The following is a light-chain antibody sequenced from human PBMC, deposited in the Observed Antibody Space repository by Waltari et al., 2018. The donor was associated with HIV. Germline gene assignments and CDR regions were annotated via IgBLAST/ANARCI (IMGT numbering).Light chain of an antibody. V-gene: IGKV1-39*01. CDR1: QTIGGS. CDR2: GAS. J-gene: IGKJ4*01. Sequence: HLTHSPSSLSASVGGPFPITFRASQTIGGSLSWFQQKANKAPKLLLYGASTLQPGVPPRVRGSGSGTDFTLTIVNLQPEDFATYDCQQTFNLPLTFGGGTNV. CDR3: QQTFNLPLT.